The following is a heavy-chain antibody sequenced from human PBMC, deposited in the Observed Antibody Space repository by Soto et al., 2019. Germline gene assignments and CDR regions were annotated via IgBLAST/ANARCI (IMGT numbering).Heavy chain of an antibody. Sequence: QLQLQASGPGLVKPSETLYLTCTVSGGSISSSSYYWGWIRRPPWKGLEWIGCIDYSGSTYYNPSLKSRVTISVDTSKNQFSRKLSSVTAADTALYYCAGVDPFSWLDPWGQGTLVTVSS. D-gene: IGHD2-8*01. CDR2: IDYSGST. J-gene: IGHJ5*02. CDR3: AGVDPFSWLDP. CDR1: GGSISSSSYY. V-gene: IGHV4-39*01.